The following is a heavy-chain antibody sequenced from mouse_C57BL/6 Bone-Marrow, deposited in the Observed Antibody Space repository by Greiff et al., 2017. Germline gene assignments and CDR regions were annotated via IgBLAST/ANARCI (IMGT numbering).Heavy chain of an antibody. CDR2: ISYDGSN. CDR1: GYSITSGYY. CDR3: ARGVYDGYYGGYYFDY. D-gene: IGHD2-3*01. V-gene: IGHV3-6*01. J-gene: IGHJ2*01. Sequence: DVQLQESGPGLVKPSQSLSLTCSVTGYSITSGYYWNWIRQFPGNKLEWMGYISYDGSNNYNPSLKNRISITRDTSKNQFFLKLNSVTTEDTATYYCARGVYDGYYGGYYFDYWGQGTTLTVSS.